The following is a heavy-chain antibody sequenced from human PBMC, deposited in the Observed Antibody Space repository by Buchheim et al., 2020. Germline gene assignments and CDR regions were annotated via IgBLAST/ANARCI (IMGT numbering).Heavy chain of an antibody. CDR1: GFTFSTYG. J-gene: IGHJ6*03. V-gene: IGHV3-30*18. Sequence: QVQLVESGGGVVQPGRSLRLSCAASGFTFSTYGMHWVRQAPGKGLEWVAVISYDGSNKYYADSVKGRFTIPRDNSKNTLYLQMNSLRAEDTAVYYCAKGLLLYADYYYYMDVWGKGTT. CDR2: ISYDGSNK. CDR3: AKGLLLYADYYYYMDV. D-gene: IGHD2-2*02.